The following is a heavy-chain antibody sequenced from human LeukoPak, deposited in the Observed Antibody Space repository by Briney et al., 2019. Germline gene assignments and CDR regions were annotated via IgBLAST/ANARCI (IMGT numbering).Heavy chain of an antibody. V-gene: IGHV4-59*01. CDR3: ARVFRRYSGYDTYYYYYYMDV. CDR1: GGSISSYY. CDR2: IYYSGST. Sequence: PSETLSLTCTVSGGSISSYYWSWIRQPPGKGLEWIGYIYYSGSTNYNPSLKSRVTISVDTSKNQFSLKLSSVTAADTAVYYCARVFRRYSGYDTYYYYYYMDVWGKGTTVTVPS. J-gene: IGHJ6*03. D-gene: IGHD5-12*01.